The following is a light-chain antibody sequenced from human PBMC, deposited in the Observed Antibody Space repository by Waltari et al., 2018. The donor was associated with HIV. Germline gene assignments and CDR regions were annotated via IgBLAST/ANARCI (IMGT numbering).Light chain of an antibody. J-gene: IGLJ2*01. V-gene: IGLV2-14*01. CDR1: SSDVGVSNY. CDR3: ILYTSSSTLV. Sequence: QSALPQPASVSGSPGQSITIPCTGTSSDVGVSNYVSWDQQHLGTAPKLMIYKVSNRPSGVANRVSGSKSGNTASLTISGLQAEDEADYYGILYTSSSTLVFGGGTKLTVV. CDR2: KVS.